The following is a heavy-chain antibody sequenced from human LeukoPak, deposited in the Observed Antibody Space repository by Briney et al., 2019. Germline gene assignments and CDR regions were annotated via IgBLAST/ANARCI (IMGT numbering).Heavy chain of an antibody. V-gene: IGHV3-33*01. CDR1: GFTFSSYG. Sequence: GRSLRLSCAASGFTFSSYGMHWVRQAPGKGLEWVAVIWYDGSNKYYADSVKGRFTISRDNSKNTLYLQMNSLRAEDTAVYYCARDRGPRTGSMVREAYDYWGQGTLVTVSS. CDR3: ARDRGPRTGSMVREAYDY. D-gene: IGHD3-10*01. CDR2: IWYDGSNK. J-gene: IGHJ4*02.